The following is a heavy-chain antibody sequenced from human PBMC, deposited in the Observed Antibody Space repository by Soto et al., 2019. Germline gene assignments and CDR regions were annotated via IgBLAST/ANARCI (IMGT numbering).Heavy chain of an antibody. CDR3: AKVSADDYIWGSYRYANFDY. CDR1: GFTFSSYA. Sequence: PGGSLRLSCAASGFTFSSYAMSWVRQAPGKGLEWVSAISGSGGSTYYADSVKGRFTISRDNSKNTLYLQMNSLRAEDAAVYYCAKVSADDYIWGSYRYANFDYWGQGTLVTVSS. CDR2: ISGSGGST. D-gene: IGHD3-16*02. V-gene: IGHV3-23*01. J-gene: IGHJ4*02.